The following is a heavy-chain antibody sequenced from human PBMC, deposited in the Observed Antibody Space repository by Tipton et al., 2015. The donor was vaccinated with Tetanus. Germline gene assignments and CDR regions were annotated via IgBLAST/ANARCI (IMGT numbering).Heavy chain of an antibody. CDR1: GFTFSDYW. CDR2: ISGDGSST. D-gene: IGHD4-17*01. Sequence: SLRLSCAASGFTFSDYWMHWVRQAPGKGLMWVSRISGDGSSTSYAASVKGRFTISRDNSKNTLFLQMNSLRAEDTAVYYCAKDREEDYGDYVLEFDYRGQGTLVTVSS. CDR3: AKDREEDYGDYVLEFDY. J-gene: IGHJ4*02. V-gene: IGHV3-74*01.